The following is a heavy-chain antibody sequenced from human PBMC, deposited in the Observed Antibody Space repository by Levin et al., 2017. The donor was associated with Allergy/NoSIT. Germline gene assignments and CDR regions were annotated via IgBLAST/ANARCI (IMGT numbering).Heavy chain of an antibody. Sequence: GGSLRLSCAASGFTFSSYAMHWVRQAPGKGLEYVSAISSNGGSTYYANSVKGRFTISRDNSKNTLYLQMGSLRAEDMAVYYCARDRHCSGGSCYSFDYWGQGTLVTVSS. CDR3: ARDRHCSGGSCYSFDY. CDR1: GFTFSSYA. V-gene: IGHV3-64*01. D-gene: IGHD2-15*01. J-gene: IGHJ4*02. CDR2: ISSNGGST.